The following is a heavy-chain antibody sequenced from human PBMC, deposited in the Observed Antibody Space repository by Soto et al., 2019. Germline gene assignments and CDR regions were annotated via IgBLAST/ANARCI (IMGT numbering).Heavy chain of an antibody. D-gene: IGHD6-6*01. CDR2: FNPDGTIT. CDR3: ARGVAARRDKWEYFQH. J-gene: IGHJ1*01. Sequence: GGSLRLSWAASVYTFSHYWMHWVRQAPGKGLVLVSRFNPDGTITTYADSVKGRFTISRDNSKNTLYLQMNSLRAEDTALYYCARGVAARRDKWEYFQHWGQGTLVTVSS. V-gene: IGHV3-74*01. CDR1: VYTFSHYW.